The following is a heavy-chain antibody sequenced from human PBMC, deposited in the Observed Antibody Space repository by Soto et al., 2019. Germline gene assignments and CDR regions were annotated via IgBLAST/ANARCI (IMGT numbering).Heavy chain of an antibody. CDR1: GFTFSSYA. CDR2: ISYDGSNK. V-gene: IGHV3-30-3*01. D-gene: IGHD2-21*01. Sequence: QVQLVESGGGVVQPGRSLRLSCAASGFTFSSYAMHWVRQAPAKGLVRVAVISYDGSNKYYADSVKGRFTISRDNSKNALYLQMNSLRAEDTAVYYCARPLWRNDFNWGYFDLWGRGTLVTVSS. J-gene: IGHJ2*01. CDR3: ARPLWRNDFNWGYFDL.